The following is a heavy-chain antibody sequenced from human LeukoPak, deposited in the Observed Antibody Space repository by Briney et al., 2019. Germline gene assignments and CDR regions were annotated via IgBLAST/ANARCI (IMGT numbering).Heavy chain of an antibody. V-gene: IGHV4-61*02. CDR3: ARHPGYYYYYMDV. Sequence: TLSLTCTVSGGSISSGGYYWSWIRQPAGKGLEWIGRINTSGSTNYNPSLKSRVTISVDTSKNQFSLKLSSVTAADTAVYYCARHPGYYYYYMDVWGKGTTVTISS. CDR2: INTSGST. J-gene: IGHJ6*03. CDR1: GGSISSGGYY.